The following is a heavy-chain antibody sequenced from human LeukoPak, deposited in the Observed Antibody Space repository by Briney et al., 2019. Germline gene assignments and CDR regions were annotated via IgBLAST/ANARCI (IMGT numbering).Heavy chain of an antibody. Sequence: SETLSLTCTVSGGSISSSSYYWGWIRQPPGKGLEWIGSIYYSGSTYYNPSLKSRVTISVDTSKNQFSLKLSSVTAADTAVYYCATPGKYCSSASCYPAEIDYWGQGTPVTVSS. CDR2: IYYSGST. CDR1: GGSISSSSYY. CDR3: ATPGKYCSSASCYPAEIDY. V-gene: IGHV4-39*01. D-gene: IGHD2-2*01. J-gene: IGHJ4*02.